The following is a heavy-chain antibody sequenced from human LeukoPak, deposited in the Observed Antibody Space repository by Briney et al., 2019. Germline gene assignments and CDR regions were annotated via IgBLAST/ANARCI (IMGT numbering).Heavy chain of an antibody. CDR2: INHSGST. V-gene: IGHV4-34*01. CDR1: GGSFSGYY. J-gene: IGHJ5*02. Sequence: SETLSLTCAVYGGSFSGYYWSWIRQPQGKGLEWIGEINHSGSTNYNPSLKSRVTISVDTSKNQFSLKLSSVTAADTAVYYCARGLPRIVVVPAASYGGVDPWGQGTLVTVSS. CDR3: ARGLPRIVVVPAASYGGVDP. D-gene: IGHD2-2*01.